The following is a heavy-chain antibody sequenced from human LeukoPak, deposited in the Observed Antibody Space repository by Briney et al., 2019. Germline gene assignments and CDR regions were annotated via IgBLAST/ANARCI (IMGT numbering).Heavy chain of an antibody. J-gene: IGHJ4*02. D-gene: IGHD2-15*01. CDR2: IYSGGNI. CDR1: GLTFSSYT. CDR3: ASRHCSGGGCYFAGADPFDY. V-gene: IGHV3-23*03. Sequence: GGSLRLSCVASGLTFSSYTMSWVRQAPGKGLEWVSVIYSGGNIYYIDSVKGRFTISRDTSKNTLYLQMNSLRAEDTAVYYCASRHCSGGGCYFAGADPFDYWGQGTLVTVSS.